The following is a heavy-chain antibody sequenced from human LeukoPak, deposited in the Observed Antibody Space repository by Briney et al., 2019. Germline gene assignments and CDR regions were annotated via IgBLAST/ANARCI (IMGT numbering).Heavy chain of an antibody. D-gene: IGHD6-19*01. CDR1: GGTFSSYA. CDR3: ARPLRQWLVGD. V-gene: IGHV1-69*13. J-gene: IGHJ4*02. CDR2: IIPIFGTA. Sequence: GASVTVSCTASGGTFSSYAISWVRQAPGQGLEWMGGIIPIFGTANYAQKFQGRVTITADESTSTAYMELSSLRSEDTAVYYCARPLRQWLVGDWGQGTLVTVSS.